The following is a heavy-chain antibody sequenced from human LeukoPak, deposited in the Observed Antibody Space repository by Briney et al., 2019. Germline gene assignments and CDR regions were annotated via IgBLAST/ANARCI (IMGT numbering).Heavy chain of an antibody. CDR2: IKPDGSEK. CDR1: GFTFSNYW. Sequence: GGSLRLSCAASGFTFSNYWMSWVRQAPGKGLEWVASIKPDGSEKYFVDSVRGRFTISRDNAKNSLYLQLNSLRAEDTAVYYCAREAYWGQGTLVTVSS. V-gene: IGHV3-7*01. CDR3: AREAY. J-gene: IGHJ4*02.